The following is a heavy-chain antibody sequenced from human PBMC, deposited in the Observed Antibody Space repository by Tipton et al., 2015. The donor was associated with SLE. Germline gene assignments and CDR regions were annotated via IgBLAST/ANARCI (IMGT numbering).Heavy chain of an antibody. CDR3: ARNVRGFDP. J-gene: IGHJ5*01. CDR2: IYYSGST. CDR1: GGSISSYY. D-gene: IGHD1-14*01. V-gene: IGHV4-59*04. Sequence: LRLSCTVSGGSISSYYWSWIRQPPGKGLEWIGYIYYSGSTYYNPSLKSRVTISVDTSKNQFSLKLTSVTAADTAMYYCARNVRGFDPWGQGTLVTVSS.